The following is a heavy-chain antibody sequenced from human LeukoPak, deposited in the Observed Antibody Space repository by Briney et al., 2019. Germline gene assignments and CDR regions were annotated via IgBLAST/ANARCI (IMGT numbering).Heavy chain of an antibody. J-gene: IGHJ5*02. D-gene: IGHD5-12*01. V-gene: IGHV4-39*01. Sequence: SETLSLTCTVSGGXISSSSYYWGWIRQPPGKALEWIGSIYYSGSTYYNPSLKSRVTISVDTSKNQFSLKLSSVTAADTAVYYCARQDGATIRDWFDPWGQGTLVTVSS. CDR2: IYYSGST. CDR3: ARQDGATIRDWFDP. CDR1: GGXISSSSYY.